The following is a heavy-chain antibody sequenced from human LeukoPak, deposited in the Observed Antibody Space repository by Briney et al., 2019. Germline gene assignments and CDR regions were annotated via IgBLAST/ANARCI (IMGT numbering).Heavy chain of an antibody. CDR3: ARQKILDDNYDSSGYYVDQ. Sequence: SETLSLTCSVSNASIISSSYYWGWIRQPPGKGLERIGSIYYRGRTYYNPSLKIRVTISADTSKNQSSLNLNSVTASDTAVYYCARQKILDDNYDSSGYYVDQWGQGSLVTVSS. V-gene: IGHV4-39*01. CDR1: NASIISSSYY. J-gene: IGHJ4*02. D-gene: IGHD3-22*01. CDR2: IYYRGRT.